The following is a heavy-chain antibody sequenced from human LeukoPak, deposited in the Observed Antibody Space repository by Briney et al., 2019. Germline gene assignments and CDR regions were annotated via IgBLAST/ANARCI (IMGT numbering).Heavy chain of an antibody. CDR3: ATVNDFWSGFGF. J-gene: IGHJ4*02. Sequence: ASVKVSCKASGYTFTSYGISWVRQAPGQGLEWMGGFDPEDGETIYAQKFQGRVTMTEDTSTDTAYMELSSLRSEDTAVYHCATVNDFWSGFGFWGQGTLVTVSS. CDR2: FDPEDGET. CDR1: GYTFTSYG. V-gene: IGHV1-24*01. D-gene: IGHD3-3*01.